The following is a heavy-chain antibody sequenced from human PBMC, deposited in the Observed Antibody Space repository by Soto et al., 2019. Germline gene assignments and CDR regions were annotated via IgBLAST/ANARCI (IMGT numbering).Heavy chain of an antibody. CDR2: ISGSGGST. CDR1: GFTFSSYA. D-gene: IGHD4-17*01. CDR3: AKILGSGTVTTPIDY. Sequence: GGSLRLSCAASGFTFSSYAMSWVRQAPGKGLEWVSAISGSGGSTYYADSVKGRFTISRDNSKNTLYLQMNSLRAEDTAVYYCAKILGSGTVTTPIDYWGRGTLVTVSS. J-gene: IGHJ4*02. V-gene: IGHV3-23*01.